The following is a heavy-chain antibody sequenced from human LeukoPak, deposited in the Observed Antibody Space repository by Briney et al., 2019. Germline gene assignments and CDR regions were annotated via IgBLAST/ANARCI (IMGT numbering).Heavy chain of an antibody. CDR1: GYTFTSYG. Sequence: GASVKVSCKASGYTFTSYGLSWVRRAPGEGLEWMGWISAYNGNTNYAQKLQGKVTMTTDTSTSPAYMELRRLRSDDTAVYYCARGRQLVPNNWFDPWGQGTLVTVSS. J-gene: IGHJ5*02. CDR2: ISAYNGNT. CDR3: ARGRQLVPNNWFDP. V-gene: IGHV1-18*01. D-gene: IGHD6-6*01.